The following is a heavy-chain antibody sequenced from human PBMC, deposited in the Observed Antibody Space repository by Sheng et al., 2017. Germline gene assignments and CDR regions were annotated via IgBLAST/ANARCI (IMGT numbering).Heavy chain of an antibody. J-gene: IGHJ4*02. CDR2: LSYNGNDK. CDR1: GFTLSNSD. D-gene: IGHD1-26*01. V-gene: IGHV3-30*18. Sequence: QVQLVESGGGVVQPGESLRLSCVASGFTLSNSDMHWVRQVPGKGLEWVAVLSYNGNDKYYADSVKGRFTISRDNSKNTLYLQMDSLNPEDTAVYYCAKVGIVGATLYYLDSWGLGTRVTVSS. CDR3: AKVGIVGATLYYLDS.